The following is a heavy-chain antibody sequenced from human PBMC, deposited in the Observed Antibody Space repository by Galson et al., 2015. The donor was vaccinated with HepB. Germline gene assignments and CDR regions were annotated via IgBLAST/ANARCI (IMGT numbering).Heavy chain of an antibody. J-gene: IGHJ4*02. CDR2: IKQDGSEK. D-gene: IGHD3-10*01. V-gene: IGHV3-7*01. CDR3: ARDGRGSIPFDY. CDR1: GFNFGTYW. Sequence: SLRLSCAASGFNFGTYWMTWVRQAPGKGLERVANIKQDGSEKLYVDSVKGRFTISRDNAKNSLYLQVNSLRDEDTAVYYCARDGRGSIPFDYWGQGVLVSVSS.